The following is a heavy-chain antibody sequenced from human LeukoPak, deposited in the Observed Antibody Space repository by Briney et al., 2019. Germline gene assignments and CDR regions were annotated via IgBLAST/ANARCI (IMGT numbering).Heavy chain of an antibody. D-gene: IGHD2-2*02. J-gene: IGHJ5*02. CDR3: AREEPAAINWFDP. V-gene: IGHV1-69*13. CDR1: GGTFSSYA. Sequence: SVKVFCKASGGTFSSYAISWVRQAPGQGLEWMGGIIPIFGTANYAQKFQGRVTITADESTSTAYMELSSLRSEVTAVYYCAREEPAAINWFDPWGQGTLVTVSS. CDR2: IIPIFGTA.